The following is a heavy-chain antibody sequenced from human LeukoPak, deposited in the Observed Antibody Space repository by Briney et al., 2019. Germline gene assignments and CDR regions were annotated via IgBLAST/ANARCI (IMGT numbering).Heavy chain of an antibody. Sequence: GGSLRLSCAASGFTFSTYSMNWVRQAPGKGLEWVSSISGSSIYIYYADSVKGRFTISRDNAKNSLYLQMNSLRAEDTAVYYCARDPPYSDSSGYYYDYWGQGALVTVSS. D-gene: IGHD3-22*01. V-gene: IGHV3-21*01. J-gene: IGHJ4*02. CDR2: ISGSSIYI. CDR1: GFTFSTYS. CDR3: ARDPPYSDSSGYYYDY.